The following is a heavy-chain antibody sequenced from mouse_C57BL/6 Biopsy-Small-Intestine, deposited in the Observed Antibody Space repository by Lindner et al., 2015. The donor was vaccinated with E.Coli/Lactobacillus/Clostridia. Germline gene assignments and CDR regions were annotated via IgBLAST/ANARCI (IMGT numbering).Heavy chain of an antibody. V-gene: IGHV14-4*01. CDR3: TTGYYGRFAY. J-gene: IGHJ3*01. Sequence: VQLQESGAELVRPGASVKLSCTASGFNIKDDYMHWVKQRPEQGLEWIGWIDPENGDTEYASKFQGKATITADTSSNTAYPQLSSLTSEDTAVYYCTTGYYGRFAYWGQGTLVTVSA. D-gene: IGHD1-1*01. CDR2: IDPENGDT. CDR1: GFNIKDDY.